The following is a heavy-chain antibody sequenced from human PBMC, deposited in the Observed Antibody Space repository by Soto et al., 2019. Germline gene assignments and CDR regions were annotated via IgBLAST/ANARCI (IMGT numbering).Heavy chain of an antibody. CDR1: GFTFSSYG. CDR2: ISYDGSNK. V-gene: IGHV3-30*18. J-gene: IGHJ6*02. CDR3: AKELYGDVLVYYYYYGMDV. D-gene: IGHD4-17*01. Sequence: PGGSLRLSCAASGFTFSSYGMHWVRQAPGKGLEWVAVISYDGSNKYYADSVKGRFTISRDNSKNTLYLQMNSLRAEDTAVYYCAKELYGDVLVYYYYYGMDVWGQGTTVTVSS.